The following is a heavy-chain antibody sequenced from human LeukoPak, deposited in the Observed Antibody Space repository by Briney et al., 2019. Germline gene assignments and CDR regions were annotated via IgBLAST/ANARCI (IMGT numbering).Heavy chain of an antibody. D-gene: IGHD5-12*01. CDR3: ARRGPIVATDY. Sequence: PSETLSLTCAVYGGSFSGYYWSWIRQPPGKGLEWIGEINHSGSTNYNPSLKSRVTISVDTSKNQFSLKLSSVTAADTAVYYCARRGPIVATDYWGQGTLVTVSS. CDR1: GGSFSGYY. J-gene: IGHJ4*02. CDR2: INHSGST. V-gene: IGHV4-34*01.